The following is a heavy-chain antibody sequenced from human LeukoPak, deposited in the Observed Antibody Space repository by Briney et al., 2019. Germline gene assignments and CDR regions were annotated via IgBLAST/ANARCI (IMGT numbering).Heavy chain of an antibody. CDR3: ARDRALDAFDI. J-gene: IGHJ3*02. CDR2: ISSSGSTI. D-gene: IGHD3-10*01. CDR1: GFTFSSYE. V-gene: IGHV3-48*03. Sequence: GGSLRLSCAASGFTFSSYEMNWVRQAPGKGLEWVSYISSSGSTIYYADSVKGRFTISRDNAKNSLYLQMNSLRAEDTAVYYCARDRALDAFDIWGQGTMVTVSS.